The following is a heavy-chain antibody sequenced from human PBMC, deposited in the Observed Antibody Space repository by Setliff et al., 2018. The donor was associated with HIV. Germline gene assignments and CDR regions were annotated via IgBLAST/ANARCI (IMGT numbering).Heavy chain of an antibody. V-gene: IGHV4-34*01. D-gene: IGHD6-19*01. CDR3: AREVFSGWRIFDI. J-gene: IGHJ3*02. CDR1: GGSFSGYS. Sequence: SETLSLTCAVYGGSFSGYSWTWIRQAPGKGLEWIGEINHSGSISYNPSLKSRVTMSVDTSKNQFSLKLSSVTAADTAVYYCAREVFSGWRIFDIWGHGAMVTVSS. CDR2: INHSGSI.